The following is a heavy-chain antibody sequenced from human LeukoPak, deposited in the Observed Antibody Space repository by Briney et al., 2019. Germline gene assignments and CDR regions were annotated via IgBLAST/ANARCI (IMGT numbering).Heavy chain of an antibody. D-gene: IGHD3-10*01. CDR2: IYYSGST. Sequence: PSETLSLTCTVSGGSISSSSYYWGWIRQPPGKGLEWIGSIYYSGSTYYNPSLKSRVTISVDTSKNQFSLKLSSVTAADAAVYYCARDRGYYRAFDIWGQGTMVTVSS. J-gene: IGHJ3*02. V-gene: IGHV4-39*07. CDR3: ARDRGYYRAFDI. CDR1: GGSISSSSYY.